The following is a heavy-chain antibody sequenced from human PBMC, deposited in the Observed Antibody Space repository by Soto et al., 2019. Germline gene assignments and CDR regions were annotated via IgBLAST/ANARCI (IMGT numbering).Heavy chain of an antibody. J-gene: IGHJ6*02. CDR3: AREVVYSGYVHYSYYCMDV. V-gene: IGHV3-33*01. CDR2: IWYDGSNK. Sequence: GGSLRLSCAASGFTFSSYGMHWVRQAPGKGLEWVAVIWYDGSNKYYADSVKGRFTISRDNSKNTLYLQMNSLRAEDTAVYYCAREVVYSGYVHYSYYCMDVCGQGPTGTLSS. CDR1: GFTFSSYG. D-gene: IGHD5-12*01.